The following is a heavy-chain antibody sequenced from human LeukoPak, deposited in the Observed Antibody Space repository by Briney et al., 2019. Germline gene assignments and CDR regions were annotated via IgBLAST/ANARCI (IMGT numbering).Heavy chain of an antibody. V-gene: IGHV3-49*04. J-gene: IGHJ4*02. Sequence: GGSLRLSCTTSGFTFGDHVMSWVRQAPGKGLEWVGFIRSKIYGGTTEYAASVKGRFTISRDDSRSIAYLQMNSLKTEDAAVYYCTWLSYYYGSGSFDYWGQGTLVTVS. CDR1: GFTFGDHV. CDR2: IRSKIYGGTT. CDR3: TWLSYYYGSGSFDY. D-gene: IGHD3-10*01.